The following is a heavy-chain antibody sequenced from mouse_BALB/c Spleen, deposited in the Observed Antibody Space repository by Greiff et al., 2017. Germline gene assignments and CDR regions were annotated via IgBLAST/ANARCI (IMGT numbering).Heavy chain of an antibody. D-gene: IGHD2-4*01. Sequence: QVQLQQSGAELARPGASVKLSCKASGYTFTSYWMQWVKQRPGQGLEWIGAIYPGDGDTRYTQKFKGKATLTADKSSSTAYMQLSSLASEDSAVYYCATTMITTFAYWGQGTLVTVSA. J-gene: IGHJ3*01. CDR3: ATTMITTFAY. CDR2: IYPGDGDT. V-gene: IGHV1-87*01. CDR1: GYTFTSYW.